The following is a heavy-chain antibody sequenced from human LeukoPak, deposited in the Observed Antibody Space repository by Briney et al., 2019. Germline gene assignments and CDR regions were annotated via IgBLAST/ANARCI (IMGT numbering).Heavy chain of an antibody. V-gene: IGHV4-31*11. D-gene: IGHD2-21*02. CDR2: IYYSGVT. J-gene: IGHJ4*02. Sequence: SQTLSLTCAVSGGSITSDGYYWSWIRQHPGKGLEWIGYIYYSGVTYYNPSLKSRVTISVDTSTNQLSLKLSSVTAADSAVYYCAREGAYCGGDCYLDYWGQGTLVTVSS. CDR3: AREGAYCGGDCYLDY. CDR1: GGSITSDGYY.